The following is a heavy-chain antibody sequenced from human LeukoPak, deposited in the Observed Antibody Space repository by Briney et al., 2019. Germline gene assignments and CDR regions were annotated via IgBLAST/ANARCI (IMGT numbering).Heavy chain of an antibody. CDR1: GGTFSSYA. CDR2: IIPIFGTA. D-gene: IGHD1-7*01. J-gene: IGHJ4*02. V-gene: IGHV1-69*13. CDR3: ARGSITGTTRFDY. Sequence: SVKVSCKASGGTFSSYAISWVRQAPGQGLEWMGGIIPIFGTANYAQKLQGRVTITADESTSTADMELSSLRSEDTAVYYCARGSITGTTRFDYWGQGTLVTVSS.